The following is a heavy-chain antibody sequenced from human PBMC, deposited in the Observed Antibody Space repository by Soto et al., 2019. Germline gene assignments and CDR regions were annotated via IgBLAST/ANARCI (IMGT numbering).Heavy chain of an antibody. CDR2: FGVDYVT. CDR3: AKAKGSFDHTGPDQ. D-gene: IGHD2-8*02. V-gene: IGHV3-23*01. CDR1: GFSFSNYA. Sequence: EVQLLESGGGLIQPGGPLRLSCATFGFSFSNYAMSWARQAPGKGLEWVSGFGVDYVTYYADSVRGRFTISRDNSKNTLYLQMNSLRAEDTALYYCAKAKGSFDHTGPDQWGQGTLVTVSS. J-gene: IGHJ4*02.